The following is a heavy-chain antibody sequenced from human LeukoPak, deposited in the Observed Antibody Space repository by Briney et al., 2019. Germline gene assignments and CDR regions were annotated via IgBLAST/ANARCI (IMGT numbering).Heavy chain of an antibody. V-gene: IGHV5-10-1*01. CDR2: IDPSDSHT. CDR3: VRPGPSGSYAY. Sequence: GESLKISCKGSGYTYTNYWIIWVRQMPGKGLEWMGRIDPSDSHTNYSPSFQGHVTISADKSISTAYLQWSSLKAWDAAVYYCVRPGPSGSYAYWGPGTLVIVSS. J-gene: IGHJ4*02. D-gene: IGHD1-26*01. CDR1: GYTYTNYW.